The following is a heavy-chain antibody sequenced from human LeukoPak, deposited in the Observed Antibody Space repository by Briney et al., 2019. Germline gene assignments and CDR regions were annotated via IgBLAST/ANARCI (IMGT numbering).Heavy chain of an antibody. CDR1: GGTFSSYA. CDR2: IIPIFGTV. CDR3: ARDLGSDCSGGSCYRSAFDP. J-gene: IGHJ5*02. Sequence: SVKVSCKASGGTFSSYAISWVRQAPGQGLEWMGGIIPIFGTVNYAQKFQGRVTITTDESTSTAYMELSSLRSEDTAVYYCARDLGSDCSGGSCYRSAFDPWGQGTLVTVSS. D-gene: IGHD2-15*01. V-gene: IGHV1-69*05.